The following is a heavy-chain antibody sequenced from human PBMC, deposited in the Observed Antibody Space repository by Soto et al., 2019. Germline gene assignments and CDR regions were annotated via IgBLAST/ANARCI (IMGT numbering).Heavy chain of an antibody. J-gene: IGHJ4*02. CDR2: ISSNSDTT. V-gene: IGHV3-48*02. D-gene: IGHD2-21*02. CDR1: GFRFSDHS. CDR3: ARLPKGSLVTA. Sequence: LVESGGDLVYPWGSLRLSCVASGFRFSDHSMNWVRQAPGKGLQWISYISSNSDTTYYADSVKGRFTVSRDKAKNALFRQINSVRDDDTDKYSCARLPKGSLVTAWGQGARVTVSS.